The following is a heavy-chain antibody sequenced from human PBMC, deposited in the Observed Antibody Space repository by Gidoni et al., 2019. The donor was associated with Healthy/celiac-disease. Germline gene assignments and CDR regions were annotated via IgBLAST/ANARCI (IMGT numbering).Heavy chain of an antibody. D-gene: IGHD1-1*01. V-gene: IGHV1-46*03. CDR1: GYTFTSYY. Sequence: QVQLVQSGVEVKRPGASVKVSCKASGYTFTSYYMHWVRQAPGQGLEWMGIINPSGGSTSYAQKFQGRVTMTRDTSTSTVYMELSSLRSEDTAVYYCASNNWLLEDYYYYYGMDVWGQGTTVTVSS. CDR2: INPSGGST. CDR3: ASNNWLLEDYYYYYGMDV. J-gene: IGHJ6*02.